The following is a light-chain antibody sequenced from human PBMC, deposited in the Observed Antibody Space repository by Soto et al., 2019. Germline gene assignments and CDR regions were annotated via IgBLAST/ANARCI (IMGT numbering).Light chain of an antibody. V-gene: IGKV4-1*01. CDR1: QSIFYSSNNKNY. Sequence: DIVMTQSPDSLAVSLGERATINCKSSQSIFYSSNNKNYLAWFQQKQGQPPKLLIYWASTRESGVPDRFSGSGSVTDFTLTISSLQAEDVAVYYCQQYYSAPTWTFGQGTKVEIK. CDR2: WAS. CDR3: QQYYSAPTWT. J-gene: IGKJ1*01.